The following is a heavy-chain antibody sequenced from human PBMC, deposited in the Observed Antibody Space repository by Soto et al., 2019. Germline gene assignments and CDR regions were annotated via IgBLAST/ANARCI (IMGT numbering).Heavy chain of an antibody. D-gene: IGHD3-10*01. Sequence: EVRLLESGGGLVQPGGSLRLSCAASRFTFTTYAMTWVRQAPGKGLEWVSAISGSGGSTYYADSVKGRLTISRDNSKNTLYLQMNSLRAEDTAVYYCAKGRDYYGSGTLSFDYWGLGTLVTVSS. CDR2: ISGSGGST. CDR3: AKGRDYYGSGTLSFDY. J-gene: IGHJ4*02. V-gene: IGHV3-23*01. CDR1: RFTFTTYA.